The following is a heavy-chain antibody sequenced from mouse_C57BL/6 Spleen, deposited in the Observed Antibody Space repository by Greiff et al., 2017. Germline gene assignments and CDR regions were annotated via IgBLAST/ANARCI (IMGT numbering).Heavy chain of an antibody. CDR2: ISYDGSN. Sequence: EVKLMESGPGLVKPSQSLSLTCSVTGYSITSGYYWNWIRQFPGNKLEWMGYISYDGSNNYNPSLKNRISITRDTSKNQFFLKLNSVTTEDTATYYCASPIYGSSYAFAYWGQGTLVTVSA. J-gene: IGHJ3*01. CDR1: GYSITSGYY. D-gene: IGHD1-1*01. CDR3: ASPIYGSSYAFAY. V-gene: IGHV3-6*01.